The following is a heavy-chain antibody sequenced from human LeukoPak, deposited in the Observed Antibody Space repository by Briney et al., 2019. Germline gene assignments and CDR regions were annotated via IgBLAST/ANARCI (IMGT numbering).Heavy chain of an antibody. CDR3: ATDHSPTAAHYYYYMDV. J-gene: IGHJ6*03. V-gene: IGHV1-24*01. CDR2: FDPEDGET. D-gene: IGHD6-13*01. Sequence: ASVKVSCKVSGYTLTELSMHWVRQAPGRGLEWMGGFDPEDGETIYAQKFQGRVTMTEDTSTDTAYMELSSLRSEDTAVYYCATDHSPTAAHYYYYMDVWGKGTTVTVSS. CDR1: GYTLTELS.